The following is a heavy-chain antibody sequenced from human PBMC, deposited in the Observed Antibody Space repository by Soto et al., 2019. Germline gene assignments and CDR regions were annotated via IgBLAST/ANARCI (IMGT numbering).Heavy chain of an antibody. Sequence: QVQLVQSGAEVQKPGSSVKVSCKAYGGTFSRYAISWVRQAPGQGLEWMGGIIPIYGKTDYAQRFQGRVTVTADKATNTAYMELSSLKSEDTAVYFCARCEVVSLTPSHYYYGMDVWCLGTTVTVPS. J-gene: IGHJ6*02. V-gene: IGHV1-69*06. CDR3: ARCEVVSLTPSHYYYGMDV. CDR2: IIPIYGKT. CDR1: GGTFSRYA. D-gene: IGHD2-21*01.